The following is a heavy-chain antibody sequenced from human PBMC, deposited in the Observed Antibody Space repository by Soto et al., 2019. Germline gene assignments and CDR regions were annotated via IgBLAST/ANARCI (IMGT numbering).Heavy chain of an antibody. V-gene: IGHV4-39*01. D-gene: IGHD3-22*01. J-gene: IGHJ4*02. CDR1: GDSISSSTYY. CDR3: VSPEGYYDSSGYTLDY. Sequence: QVQLQESGPGLVKPSETLSLTCTVSGDSISSSTYYWGWIRQPPGKGLEWIGSMFYSGNTYYNPSLNSRATLSIDTAKNQFSLKLNSVTAADTAVYYCVSPEGYYDSSGYTLDYGGQGTLVTVSS. CDR2: MFYSGNT.